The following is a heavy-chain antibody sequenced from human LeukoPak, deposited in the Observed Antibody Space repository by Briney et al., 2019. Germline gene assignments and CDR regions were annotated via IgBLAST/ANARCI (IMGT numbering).Heavy chain of an antibody. CDR1: GFTFSGHE. J-gene: IGHJ4*02. Sequence: GSLRLSCAAAGFTFSGHEMNWVRQAPGKGLEWVSYISDSGTTIYYADSVKGRFTISRDNAKNSLYLQMNSLRAEDTALYYCARGENFLSGTYQRAFDNWGQGTLVTVSS. CDR2: ISDSGTTI. V-gene: IGHV3-48*03. D-gene: IGHD1-26*01. CDR3: ARGENFLSGTYQRAFDN.